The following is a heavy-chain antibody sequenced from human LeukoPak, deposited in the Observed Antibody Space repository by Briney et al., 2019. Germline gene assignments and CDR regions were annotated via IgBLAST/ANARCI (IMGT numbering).Heavy chain of an antibody. J-gene: IGHJ4*02. Sequence: GESLKISCKGSGYSFTSYWIGWVRPMPGKGLEWMGIIYPGDSDTRYSPSFQGQVTISADKSISTAYLQWSSLKASDTAMYYCARFRIAAAGTDYFDYWGQGTLVTVSS. CDR3: ARFRIAAAGTDYFDY. D-gene: IGHD6-13*01. CDR1: GYSFTSYW. V-gene: IGHV5-51*01. CDR2: IYPGDSDT.